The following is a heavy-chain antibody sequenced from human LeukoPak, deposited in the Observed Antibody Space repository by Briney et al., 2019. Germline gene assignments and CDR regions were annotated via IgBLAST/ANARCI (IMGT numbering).Heavy chain of an antibody. CDR2: ISGSGGST. Sequence: GGSLRLSCAASGFTFSSYAMSWVRRAPGKGLEWVSAISGSGGSTYYADSVKGRFTISRDNSKNTLYLQMNSLRAEDTAVYYCAKDRAYCSSTSCYRDYWGQGTLVTVSS. V-gene: IGHV3-23*01. D-gene: IGHD2-2*02. CDR1: GFTFSSYA. J-gene: IGHJ4*02. CDR3: AKDRAYCSSTSCYRDY.